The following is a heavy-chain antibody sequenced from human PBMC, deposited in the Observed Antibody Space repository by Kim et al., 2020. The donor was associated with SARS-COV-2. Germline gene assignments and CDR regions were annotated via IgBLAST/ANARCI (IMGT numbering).Heavy chain of an antibody. Sequence: WGSLRLSCAASGFTLSSYAMSWVRQAPGMGLEWVSVIYSGGTGTNYADSVKGRFTISRDSANNTLYLQMNSLTAEDTALYYCARDSRGYTGIRLSFDIWGQGTMVTVSS. J-gene: IGHJ3*02. CDR3: ARDSRGYTGIRLSFDI. CDR1: GFTLSSYA. CDR2: IYSGGTGT. D-gene: IGHD1-26*01. V-gene: IGHV3-23*03.